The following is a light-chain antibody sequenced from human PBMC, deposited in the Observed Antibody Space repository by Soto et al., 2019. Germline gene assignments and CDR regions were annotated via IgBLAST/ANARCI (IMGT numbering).Light chain of an antibody. CDR1: QTVSSSY. Sequence: EIVLTQSPGTQSLSPGERATLSCRASQTVSSSYLAWYQQKPGQAPRLLIYGASTRAAGIPDRFSGSGSGTDFTLTISRLEPEDFAVYYCQQYGRSPPVKFGQGTKVEIK. V-gene: IGKV3-20*01. CDR2: GAS. CDR3: QQYGRSPPVK. J-gene: IGKJ1*01.